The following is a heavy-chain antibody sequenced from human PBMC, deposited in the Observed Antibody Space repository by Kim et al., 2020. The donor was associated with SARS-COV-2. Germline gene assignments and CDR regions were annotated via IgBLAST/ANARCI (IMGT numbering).Heavy chain of an antibody. V-gene: IGHV3-15*01. CDR1: GFTFSNAW. J-gene: IGHJ5*02. Sequence: GGSLRLSCAASGFTFSNAWMSWVRQAPGKGLEWVGRIKSKTDGGTTDYAAPVKGRFTISRDDSKNTLYLQMNSLKTEDTAVYYCTTPPGIAAAGTFSWGQGTLVTVSS. CDR2: IKSKTDGGTT. CDR3: TTPPGIAAAGTFS. D-gene: IGHD6-13*01.